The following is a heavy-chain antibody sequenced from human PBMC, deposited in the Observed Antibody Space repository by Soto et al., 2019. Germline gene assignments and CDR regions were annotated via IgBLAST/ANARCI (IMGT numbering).Heavy chain of an antibody. J-gene: IGHJ6*03. CDR2: ISGSGGST. CDR3: AKGLLPYCSRTSCLSPYYYMDV. CDR1: GFTFSSYA. V-gene: IGHV3-23*01. D-gene: IGHD2-2*01. Sequence: EVQLLESGGGLVQPGGSLRLSCAASGFTFSSYAMSWVRQAPGKGLEWVSAISGSGGSTYYADSVKGRFTISRDNSKNKLYLQMNSLRAEDTAVYYCAKGLLPYCSRTSCLSPYYYMDVWGKGTTVTVAS.